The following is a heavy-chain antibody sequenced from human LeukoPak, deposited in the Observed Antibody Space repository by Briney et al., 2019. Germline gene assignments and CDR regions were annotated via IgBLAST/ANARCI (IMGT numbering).Heavy chain of an antibody. CDR3: AGRGYSGYDYDFDY. CDR1: GGSISSYY. J-gene: IGHJ4*02. Sequence: SETLSLTCTVSGGSISSYYWSWIRQPPGKGLEWIGYIYYSGSANYNPSLKSRVTISIDTSKNQFSLKLSSVTAADTAVYYCAGRGYSGYDYDFDYWGQGTLVTVSS. V-gene: IGHV4-59*08. CDR2: IYYSGSA. D-gene: IGHD5-12*01.